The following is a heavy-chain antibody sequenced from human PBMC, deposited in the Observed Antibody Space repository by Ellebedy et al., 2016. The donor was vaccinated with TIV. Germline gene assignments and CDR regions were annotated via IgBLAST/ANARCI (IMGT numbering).Heavy chain of an antibody. V-gene: IGHV1-2*02. CDR3: ARMSGSPRGY. CDR2: IDPRSGGT. J-gene: IGHJ4*02. Sequence: ASVKVSCKASGYIFTGYYIHWVRQAPGQGLEWMGCIDPRSGGTEYEQKFRGRVTMTSDSFLSTVYMQLTRLGSDDTAVYYCARMSGSPRGYWGQGTLVTVSS. CDR1: GYIFTGYY. D-gene: IGHD3-10*01.